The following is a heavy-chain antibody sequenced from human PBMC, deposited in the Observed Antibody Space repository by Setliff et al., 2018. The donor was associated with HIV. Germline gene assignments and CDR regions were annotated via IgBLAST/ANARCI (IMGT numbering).Heavy chain of an antibody. CDR1: GYTFTAYY. D-gene: IGHD3-22*01. V-gene: IGHV1-2*06. CDR3: ATTPYHYDSSSYYLAY. CDR2: INPNIGAT. Sequence: ASVKVSCKTSGYTFTAYYIHWVRQAPLQRFEWMGRINPNIGATHYAEKFQGRVTMTRDTSITTVYMELSGLRSDDTAMYYCATTPYHYDSSSYYLAYWGQGTLVTVPQ. J-gene: IGHJ4*02.